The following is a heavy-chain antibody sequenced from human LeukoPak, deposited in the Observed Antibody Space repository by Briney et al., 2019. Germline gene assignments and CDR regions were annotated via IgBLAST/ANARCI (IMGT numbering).Heavy chain of an antibody. CDR3: ARDRGAVAGLDY. Sequence: SETLSLTCSVSGGSISSYYWSWVRQPAGEGLEWIGHIYTSGSTNYNPSLRSRVTMSVDTSKNQFSLKLSSVTAADTAVYYCARDRGAVAGLDYWGQGTLVTVSS. CDR2: IYTSGST. V-gene: IGHV4-4*07. J-gene: IGHJ4*02. D-gene: IGHD6-19*01. CDR1: GGSISSYY.